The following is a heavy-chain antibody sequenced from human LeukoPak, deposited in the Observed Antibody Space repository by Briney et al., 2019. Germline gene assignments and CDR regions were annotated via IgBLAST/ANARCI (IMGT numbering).Heavy chain of an antibody. CDR1: GYTFTSYG. V-gene: IGHV1-18*01. Sequence: ASVKVSCKASGYTFTSYGISWVRQAPGQGLEWMGWISAYNGNTNYAQKFQGRVTITADESTSTAYMELSSLRSEDTAVYYCARDLGFGDDSSGSLDYWGQGTLVTVSS. D-gene: IGHD3-22*01. CDR3: ARDLGFGDDSSGSLDY. J-gene: IGHJ4*02. CDR2: ISAYNGNT.